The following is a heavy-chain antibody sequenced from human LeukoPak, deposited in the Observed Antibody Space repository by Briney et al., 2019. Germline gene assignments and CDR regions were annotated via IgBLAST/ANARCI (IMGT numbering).Heavy chain of an antibody. CDR1: GFTFSSYA. J-gene: IGHJ4*02. Sequence: PGGSLRLSCAASGFTFSSYAMGWVRQAPGKGLEWVSTFSGSSSNTYYADSVKGRFTISRDNSRNTLYLQMNSLRAEDTAVYYCAKDAAGPEYWGQGTLVTVSS. D-gene: IGHD6-13*01. CDR3: AKDAAGPEY. V-gene: IGHV3-23*01. CDR2: FSGSSSNT.